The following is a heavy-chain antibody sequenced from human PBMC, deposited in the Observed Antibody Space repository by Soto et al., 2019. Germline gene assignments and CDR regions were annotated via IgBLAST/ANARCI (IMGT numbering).Heavy chain of an antibody. J-gene: IGHJ4*02. Sequence: EVQLVESGGGLVQPGRSLRLSCAASGFTFDDYAMHWVRQAPGKGLEWVSGISWNSGSIGYADSVKGRFTISRDNAKNSLYLQMNSLRAEDTALYYCAKDYGDYTYYFDYWGQGTLVTVSS. CDR2: ISWNSGSI. CDR1: GFTFDDYA. V-gene: IGHV3-9*01. D-gene: IGHD4-17*01. CDR3: AKDYGDYTYYFDY.